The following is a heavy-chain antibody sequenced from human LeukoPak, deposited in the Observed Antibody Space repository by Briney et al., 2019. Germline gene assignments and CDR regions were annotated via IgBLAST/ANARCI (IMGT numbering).Heavy chain of an antibody. CDR3: ARDLEDATEDY. Sequence: ASVKVSCKASGYTFTSYHMHWVRQAPGQGLEWMGIINPSGGSTSYAQKFQGRVTMTRDTSTSTVYMELSSLRSEDTAVYYCARDLEDATEDYWGQGTLVTVSS. CDR2: INPSGGST. J-gene: IGHJ4*02. CDR1: GYTFTSYH. V-gene: IGHV1-46*01.